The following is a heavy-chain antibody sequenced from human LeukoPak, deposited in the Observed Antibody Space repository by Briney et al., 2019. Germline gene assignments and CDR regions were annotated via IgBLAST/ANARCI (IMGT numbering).Heavy chain of an antibody. V-gene: IGHV3-66*01. CDR2: IYSGGST. J-gene: IGHJ6*03. CDR1: GFTVSSNY. Sequence: PGGSLRLSCAASGFTVSSNYMSWVRQAPGKGLEWVSVIYSGGSTYYADSVKGRFTISRDNSKNMLYLQMNSLRAEDTAVYYCARVVRGSGSFTGYYYYMDVWGKGTTVTISS. D-gene: IGHD3-10*01. CDR3: ARVVRGSGSFTGYYYYMDV.